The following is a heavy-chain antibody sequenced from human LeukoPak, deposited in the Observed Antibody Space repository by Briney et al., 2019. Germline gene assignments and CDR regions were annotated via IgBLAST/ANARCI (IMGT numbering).Heavy chain of an antibody. CDR1: GFTFSSYS. D-gene: IGHD3-3*01. CDR2: ISSSSSYI. Sequence: GGSLRLSCAASGFTFSSYSMNSVRQAPGKGLEWVSSISSSSSYIYYADSVKGRFTISRDNAKNSLYLQMNSLRAEDTSVYYCARDLSSYYDFWSGPGKTYYFDYWGQGTLVTVSS. CDR3: ARDLSSYYDFWSGPGKTYYFDY. V-gene: IGHV3-21*01. J-gene: IGHJ4*02.